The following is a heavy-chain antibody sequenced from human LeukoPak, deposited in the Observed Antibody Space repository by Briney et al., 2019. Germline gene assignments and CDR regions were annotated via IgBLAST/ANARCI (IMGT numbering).Heavy chain of an antibody. J-gene: IGHJ3*02. CDR2: IYYSGST. CDR1: GGSISSYY. CDR3: ARPDRIVGATRLSAFDI. D-gene: IGHD1-26*01. Sequence: SETLSLTCTVSGGSISSYYWSWIRQPPGKGLEWIGYIYYSGSTNYNPSLKSRVTISVDTSKNQFSLKLSSVTAADTAVYYCARPDRIVGATRLSAFDIWGQGTIVTVSS. V-gene: IGHV4-59*01.